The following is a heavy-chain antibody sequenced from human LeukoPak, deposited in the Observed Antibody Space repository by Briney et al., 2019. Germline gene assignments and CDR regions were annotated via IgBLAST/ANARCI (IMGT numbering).Heavy chain of an antibody. CDR3: AKGPTDSCWEKLHD. CDR2: IGESDGRT. D-gene: IGHD1-26*01. V-gene: IGHV3-23*01. CDR1: GFTVTTLA. Sequence: PGGSLRLSCAASGFTVTTLAMTWVRQAPGKGLEWVSVIGESDGRTYYADSVKGRFTISRDESKNTLYLQMNSLRAEDTAVYCCAKGPTDSCWEKLHDWGQGTLVTLSS. J-gene: IGHJ4*02.